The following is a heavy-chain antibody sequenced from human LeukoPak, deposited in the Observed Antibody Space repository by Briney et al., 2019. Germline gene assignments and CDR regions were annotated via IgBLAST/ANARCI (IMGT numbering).Heavy chain of an antibody. V-gene: IGHV1-69*04. CDR3: ARDRSESSFYGPFLDY. Sequence: ASVTVSCKASGGTFSSYAISWVRQAPGQGREWMGRIIPIFGIANNAQKFQGRVTITADKSTSTAYMELRNLKSEDTAVYYCARDRSESSFYGPFLDYWGQGTLVTVSS. D-gene: IGHD1-26*01. J-gene: IGHJ4*02. CDR1: GGTFSSYA. CDR2: IIPIFGIA.